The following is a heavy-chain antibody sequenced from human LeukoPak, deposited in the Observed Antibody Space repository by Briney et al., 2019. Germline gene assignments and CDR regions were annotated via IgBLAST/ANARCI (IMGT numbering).Heavy chain of an antibody. J-gene: IGHJ4*02. D-gene: IGHD3-22*01. CDR2: INPNSGGT. CDR1: GYTFTGYY. V-gene: IGHV1-2*06. Sequence: ASVKVSCKASGYTFTGYYMHLVRQAPGQGPEWMGRINPNSGGTNYAQKFQGRVTMTRDTSISTAYMELSRLRSDDTAVYYCARDGYYDSSGYYRWGQGTLVTVSS. CDR3: ARDGYYDSSGYYR.